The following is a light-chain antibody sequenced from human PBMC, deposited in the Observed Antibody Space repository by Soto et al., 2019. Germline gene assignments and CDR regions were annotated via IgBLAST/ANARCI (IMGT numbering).Light chain of an antibody. Sequence: EIVLTQSPDTLSLSPGERATLSCRASQSVSSSYLAWYQQKPGQAPRLLIYGASSRATGIPDRFSGSGSGTDFTLTISRLEPEDFAVYYCQQYGSSPRITFGQGTRLEI. CDR1: QSVSSSY. CDR3: QQYGSSPRIT. CDR2: GAS. V-gene: IGKV3-20*01. J-gene: IGKJ5*01.